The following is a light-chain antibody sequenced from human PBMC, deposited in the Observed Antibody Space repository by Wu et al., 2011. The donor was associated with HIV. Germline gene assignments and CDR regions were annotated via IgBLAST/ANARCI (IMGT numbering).Light chain of an antibody. V-gene: IGKV3-11*01. Sequence: CRASQRVSNNLAWYQQKPGQAPRLLIYDASNRATGIPARFSGSGSGTDFTLTISSLEPEDFAVYYCQQRSNWPPITFGQGTRLEIK. CDR3: QQRSNWPPIT. CDR2: DAS. CDR1: QRVSNN. J-gene: IGKJ5*01.